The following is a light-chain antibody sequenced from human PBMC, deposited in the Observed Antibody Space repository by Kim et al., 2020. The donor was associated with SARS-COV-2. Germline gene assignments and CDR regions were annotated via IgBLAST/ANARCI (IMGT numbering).Light chain of an antibody. CDR3: LQYKDYPPT. V-gene: IGKV1-17*03. CDR2: VAS. CDR1: QGISNY. Sequence: DIQMTQSPSAMSASVGDRVSITCRASQGISNYLAWFQQKPGKVPKRLIYVASNLQSGVPSRFSGSGSGTEFTLTISSLQPENFANYSFLQYKDYPPTFGQGTKVDIK. J-gene: IGKJ1*01.